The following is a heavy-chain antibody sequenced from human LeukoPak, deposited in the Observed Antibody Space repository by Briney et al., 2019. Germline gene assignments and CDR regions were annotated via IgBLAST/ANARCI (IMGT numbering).Heavy chain of an antibody. CDR2: IKQDGSEK. V-gene: IGHV3-7*01. CDR1: GFTFNSYW. J-gene: IGHJ6*02. CDR3: ARDSSGWHYTSFNYYGMDV. Sequence: PGGSLRLSCTASGFTFNSYWMNWVRQAPGKGLEWVANIKQDGSEKYYVDSVKGRFTISRDNAKNSLFLQMNSLRAEDTAVYYCARDSSGWHYTSFNYYGMDVWGQGTTVTVSS. D-gene: IGHD3-22*01.